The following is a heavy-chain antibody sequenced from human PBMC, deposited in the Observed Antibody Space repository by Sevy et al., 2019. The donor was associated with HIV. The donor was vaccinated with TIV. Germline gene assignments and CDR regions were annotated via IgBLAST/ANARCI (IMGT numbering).Heavy chain of an antibody. CDR2: IYTSGST. V-gene: IGHV4-4*07. D-gene: IGHD6-13*01. J-gene: IGHJ3*02. CDR1: GGSISSYY. Sequence: SETLSLTCTVSGGSISSYYWSWIRQPAGKGLEWIGGIYTSGSTNYNPSLKSRVTMSVDTSKNQFSLKLSSVTAADTAVYYCARDRRNRQQLGFDAFDIWGQWTMVTVSS. CDR3: ARDRRNRQQLGFDAFDI.